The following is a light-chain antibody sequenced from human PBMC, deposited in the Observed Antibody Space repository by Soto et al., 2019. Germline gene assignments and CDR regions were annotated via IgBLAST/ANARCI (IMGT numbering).Light chain of an antibody. V-gene: IGKV1-9*01. CDR1: QGIGSY. J-gene: IGKJ4*01. CDR3: QQLGTYPST. CDR2: AAS. Sequence: ITLTQSASSLSASVGDRVTITCQASQGIGSYLAWYQQKPGEAPKLLIFAASTLQSGVPSRFSGSGSGTDFTLTISSLQAEDFETYYCQQLGTYPSTFGGGTKVDIK.